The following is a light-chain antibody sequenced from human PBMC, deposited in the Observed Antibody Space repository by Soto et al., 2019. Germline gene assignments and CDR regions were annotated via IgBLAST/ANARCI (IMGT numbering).Light chain of an antibody. CDR1: SSDVGGYNY. CDR2: EVS. Sequence: ALTQPASVSGSPGQSITISCTGTSSDVGGYNYVSWYQQHPGKAPKLMIYEVSNRPSGVSNRFSGSKSGNTASLTISGLQAEEEADYSRSSYTSRSTLVFGTGTKVTV. V-gene: IGLV2-14*01. CDR3: SSYTSRSTLV. J-gene: IGLJ1*01.